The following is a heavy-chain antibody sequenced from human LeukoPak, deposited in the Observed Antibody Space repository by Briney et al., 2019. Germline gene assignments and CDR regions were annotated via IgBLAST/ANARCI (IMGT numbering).Heavy chain of an antibody. D-gene: IGHD3/OR15-3a*01. CDR3: ARGSFFSTARWFDP. V-gene: IGHV3-30-3*01. CDR2: ISYDGSNK. J-gene: IGHJ5*02. CDR1: GFTFSSYA. Sequence: GRSLRLSCAASGFTFSSYAMHWVRQAPGKGLEWVAVISYDGSNKYYADSVKGRFTISRDNSNNTLYLQMNSLRVEDTAMYYCARGSFFSTARWFDPWGQGTLVTVSS.